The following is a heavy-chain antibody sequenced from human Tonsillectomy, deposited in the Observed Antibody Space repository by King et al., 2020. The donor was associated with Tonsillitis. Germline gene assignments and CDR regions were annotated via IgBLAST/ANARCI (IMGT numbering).Heavy chain of an antibody. V-gene: IGHV3-23*04. J-gene: IGHJ4*02. D-gene: IGHD3-22*01. Sequence: VQLVESGGGLVQPGGSLRLSCAASGFTFSSYAMSWVRQAPGKGLEWVSAISGSGSSTYYADSVKGRFTISRDNSKNTLYLQMNSLGAEDTAVYYCAKDSGITMIVALGDNWGQGTLVTVSS. CDR3: AKDSGITMIVALGDN. CDR1: GFTFSSYA. CDR2: ISGSGSST.